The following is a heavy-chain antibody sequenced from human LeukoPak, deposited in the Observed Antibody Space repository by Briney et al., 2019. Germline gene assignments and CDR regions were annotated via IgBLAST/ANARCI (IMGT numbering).Heavy chain of an antibody. J-gene: IGHJ3*01. D-gene: IGHD6-13*01. CDR1: GFSISNYG. CDR3: ARDYSRWHGDFDV. V-gene: IGHV3-48*02. Sequence: GGSLRLSCTGSGFSISNYGMNWVRQAPGQGLEWLSYIRSDSSTKYYADSVEGRFTISRDNAQNSLYLQMNSLRDEDSGVYLCARDYSRWHGDFDVWGQGTMVSVSS. CDR2: IRSDSSTK.